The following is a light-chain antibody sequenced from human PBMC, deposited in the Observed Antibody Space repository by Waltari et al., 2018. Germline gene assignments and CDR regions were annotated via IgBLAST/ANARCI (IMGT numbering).Light chain of an antibody. V-gene: IGKV3-11*01. CDR1: QTVSTY. Sequence: LSPGERATLSYRARQTVSTYLAWYQQKPGQAPRLLIYDSSNRAAGVPARFSGGGSGTDFTLTISSLDPEDSAVYYCQQRINWPLTFGQGTRLEIK. CDR3: QQRINWPLT. J-gene: IGKJ5*01. CDR2: DSS.